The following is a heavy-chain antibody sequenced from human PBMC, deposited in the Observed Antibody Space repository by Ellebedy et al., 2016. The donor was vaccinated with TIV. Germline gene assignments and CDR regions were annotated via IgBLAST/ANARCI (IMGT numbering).Heavy chain of an antibody. D-gene: IGHD3-3*01. V-gene: IGHV3-11*04. Sequence: GESLKISCAASGSSFSDYYMSWIRPASGKGPEWVSSISNSGSTIYYADPVRGRFTISRDNAQNSLYLQMNSLRTEDTAVYYCAREQQGRRLEWVKSSYGMDVWGQGTTVTVSS. CDR1: GSSFSDYY. CDR3: AREQQGRRLEWVKSSYGMDV. CDR2: ISNSGSTI. J-gene: IGHJ6*02.